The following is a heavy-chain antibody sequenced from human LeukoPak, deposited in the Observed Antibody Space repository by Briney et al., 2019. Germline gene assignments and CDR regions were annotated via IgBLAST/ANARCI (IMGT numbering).Heavy chain of an antibody. Sequence: XRQXXXXGLEXIGYIYYSGSTYYNPSLKSRVTISVDTSKNQFSLKLSSVTAADTAVYYCVAAAGSLVNWFDHWGQGTLVTVSS. D-gene: IGHD6-13*01. CDR2: IYYSGST. V-gene: IGHV4-31*02. J-gene: IGHJ5*02. CDR3: VAAAGSLVNWFDH.